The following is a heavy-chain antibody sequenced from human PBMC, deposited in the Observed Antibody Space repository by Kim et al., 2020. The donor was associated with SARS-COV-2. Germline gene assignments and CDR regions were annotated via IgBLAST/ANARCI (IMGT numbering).Heavy chain of an antibody. Sequence: GGSLRLSCAASGFTVSSNYMSWVRQAPGKGLEWVSVIYSGGSTYYADSVKGRFTISRDNSKNTLYLQMNSLRAEDTAVYYCARDLRDQTISSYWYFDLWGRGTLVTVSS. CDR2: IYSGGST. J-gene: IGHJ2*01. D-gene: IGHD2-2*01. CDR1: GFTVSSNY. CDR3: ARDLRDQTISSYWYFDL. V-gene: IGHV3-53*01.